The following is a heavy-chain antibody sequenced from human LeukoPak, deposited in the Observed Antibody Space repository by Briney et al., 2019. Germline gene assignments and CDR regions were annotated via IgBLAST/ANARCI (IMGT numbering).Heavy chain of an antibody. Sequence: GGSLRLSCAASGFTFSSYSMNWVRQAPGKGLEWVSYISSSSSTIYYADSVKGRFTISRDNAKNSLYLQMNSLRAEDTAVYYCARPYSSTRGGNWFDPWGQGTLVTVSP. D-gene: IGHD6-13*01. CDR3: ARPYSSTRGGNWFDP. CDR2: ISSSSSTI. J-gene: IGHJ5*02. V-gene: IGHV3-48*01. CDR1: GFTFSSYS.